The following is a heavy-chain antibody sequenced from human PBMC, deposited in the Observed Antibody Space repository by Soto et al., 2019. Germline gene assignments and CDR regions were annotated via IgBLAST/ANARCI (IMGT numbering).Heavy chain of an antibody. J-gene: IGHJ6*02. CDR1: GGSISSYY. Sequence: QVQLQESGPGLVKPSETLSLTCTVSGGSISSYYWSWIRQPPGKGLEWIGYIYYSGSTNYNPSLKSRVTISVDTSKNQFSLKLSSVTAADTAVYYCARDRGINWILTGYLNYYGMDVWGQGTTVTVSS. CDR3: ARDRGINWILTGYLNYYGMDV. CDR2: IYYSGST. D-gene: IGHD3-9*01. V-gene: IGHV4-59*01.